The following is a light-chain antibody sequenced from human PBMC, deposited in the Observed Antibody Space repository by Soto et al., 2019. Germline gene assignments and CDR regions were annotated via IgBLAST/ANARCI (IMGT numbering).Light chain of an antibody. CDR3: QQYYSTPLT. J-gene: IGKJ4*01. V-gene: IGKV4-1*01. CDR1: QSVLYSPNNKNF. Sequence: DIVMTHSPDSLTVSLGERATINCKSSQSVLYSPNNKNFLAWYQQKPGQPPKLLIYWSSTRESGVPDRFSGSGSGTDFTLTISSLQAEDVAVYYCQQYYSTPLTFGGGTKVEIK. CDR2: WSS.